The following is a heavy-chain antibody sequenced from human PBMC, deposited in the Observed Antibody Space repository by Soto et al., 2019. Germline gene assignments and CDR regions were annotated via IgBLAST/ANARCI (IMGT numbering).Heavy chain of an antibody. J-gene: IGHJ4*02. CDR3: VRRITIFGVVIKRYYDY. Sequence: DVQLVESGGGLVQPGGSLRLSCAASGFTFSTYWMSWVRQAPGKGLEWVANIKEDGSEKYYVDSVKGRFTISRDNAKNSLYLQMNSLRAEDTAVYYCVRRITIFGVVIKRYYDYWGQGTLVTVSS. V-gene: IGHV3-7*01. D-gene: IGHD3-3*01. CDR2: IKEDGSEK. CDR1: GFTFSTYW.